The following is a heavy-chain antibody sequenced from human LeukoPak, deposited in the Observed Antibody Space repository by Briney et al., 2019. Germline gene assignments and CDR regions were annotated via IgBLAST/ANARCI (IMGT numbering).Heavy chain of an antibody. CDR1: GFTFSSYS. V-gene: IGHV3-21*01. CDR2: ISSSSSYI. D-gene: IGHD7-27*01. J-gene: IGHJ6*03. CDR3: ASTGGLYYYYMDV. Sequence: GGSLRLSCAASGFTFSSYSMNWVRQAPGKGLEWVPSISSSSSYIYYADSVKGRFTISRDNAKNSLYLQMNSLRAEDTAVYYCASTGGLYYYYMDVWGKGTTVTVSS.